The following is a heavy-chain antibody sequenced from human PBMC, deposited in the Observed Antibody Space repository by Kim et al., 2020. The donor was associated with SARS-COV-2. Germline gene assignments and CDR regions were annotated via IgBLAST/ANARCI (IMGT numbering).Heavy chain of an antibody. V-gene: IGHV4-34*01. CDR2: INHSGRT. D-gene: IGHD3-10*01. Sequence: SETLSLTCAVYGGSFSGYYWSWIRQPPRKGLEWIWEINHSGRTNYNPSLKSRVTISVDTSKNQFSLKLTSVTAADTAVYYCARRLSNTSGWGSHYCDLWGQGTLVTVSS. CDR3: ARRLSNTSGWGSHYCDL. J-gene: IGHJ4*02. CDR1: GGSFSGYY.